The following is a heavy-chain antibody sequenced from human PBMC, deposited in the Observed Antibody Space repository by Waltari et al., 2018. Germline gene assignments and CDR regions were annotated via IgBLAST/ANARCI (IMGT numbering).Heavy chain of an antibody. Sequence: QVQLQQWGAGLLKPSETLSLTCAVYGGSFSGYSWSWIRQPPGKGLEWIGEINHSGSTNYNPSLKSRVTISVDTSKNQFSLKLSSVTAADTAVYYCARAKGGYCSGGSCYGMDVWGQGTTVTVSS. D-gene: IGHD2-15*01. J-gene: IGHJ6*02. V-gene: IGHV4-34*01. CDR1: GGSFSGYS. CDR2: INHSGST. CDR3: ARAKGGYCSGGSCYGMDV.